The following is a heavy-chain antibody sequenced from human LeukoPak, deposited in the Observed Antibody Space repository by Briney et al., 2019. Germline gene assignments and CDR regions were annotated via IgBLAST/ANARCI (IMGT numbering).Heavy chain of an antibody. V-gene: IGHV5-51*01. CDR1: GYSFTSYW. CDR2: IYPGDSDT. D-gene: IGHD3-10*01. J-gene: IGHJ5*02. Sequence: GESLKISCKGSGYSFTSYWIGWVRQMPGKGLEWMGIIYPGDSDTRYSPSFQGQVTISADKSISTAYLQWSSLKASDTAMYYCARQATMVRGVILYNWFDPWGQGTLVTVSS. CDR3: ARQATMVRGVILYNWFDP.